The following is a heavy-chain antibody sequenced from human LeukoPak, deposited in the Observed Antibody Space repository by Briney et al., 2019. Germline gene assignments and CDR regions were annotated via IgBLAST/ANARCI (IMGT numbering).Heavy chain of an antibody. CDR3: AGVHVTVGSFY. J-gene: IGHJ4*02. D-gene: IGHD3-10*01. CDR1: GFTFSGYG. CDR2: IRYDGSNK. V-gene: IGHV3-30*02. Sequence: PGGSLRLSCAASGFTFSGYGMHWVRQAPGKGLEWVTDIRYDGSNKYYADSVKGRFTISRDNSKNTLYLQMDSLTTEDTAVYYFAGVHVTVGSFYWGQGTLVTVSS.